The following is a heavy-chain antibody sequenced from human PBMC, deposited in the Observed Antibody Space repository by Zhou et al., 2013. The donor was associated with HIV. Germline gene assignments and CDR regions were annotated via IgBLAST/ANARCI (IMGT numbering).Heavy chain of an antibody. CDR1: GYTFTSYG. D-gene: IGHD5-12*01. J-gene: IGHJ4*02. Sequence: QVQLVQSGAEMKKPGASVKVSCKASGYTFTSYGISWVRQAPGQGLEWMGWMNPNNGNTASAQRFQGRITMTRTTSTSTAYLELSSLTSEDTAVYYCVRGRYELGYWGQGTLVTVSS. V-gene: IGHV1-8*01. CDR2: MNPNNGNT. CDR3: VRGRYELGY.